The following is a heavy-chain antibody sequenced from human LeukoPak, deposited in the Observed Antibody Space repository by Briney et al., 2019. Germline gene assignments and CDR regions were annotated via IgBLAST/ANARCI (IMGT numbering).Heavy chain of an antibody. CDR1: GFAFTSYA. V-gene: IGHV3-23*01. D-gene: IGHD6-19*01. Sequence: GGSLRLSCAASGFAFTSYAMSWVRQAPGEGREWVSGFTGRGDATDYADSVKGRFTISRDNSKNTLSLQMNSLRAEDTAVYYCAKVYASGWSYFDYWGQGTLVTVSS. J-gene: IGHJ4*02. CDR3: AKVYASGWSYFDY. CDR2: FTGRGDAT.